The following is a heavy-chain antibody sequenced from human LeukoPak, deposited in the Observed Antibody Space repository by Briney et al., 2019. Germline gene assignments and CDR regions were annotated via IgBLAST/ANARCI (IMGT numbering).Heavy chain of an antibody. V-gene: IGHV4-39*01. CDR1: GGSISSSSYY. J-gene: IGHJ3*02. Sequence: SETLSLTRTVSGGSISSSSYYWGWIPQPPGKGLEWIGSIYYSGSTYYNPSLKSRVTISVDTSKNQFSLKLSSVTAADTAVYYCARRQISSGWSRGAFDIWGQGTMVTVSS. D-gene: IGHD6-19*01. CDR2: IYYSGST. CDR3: ARRQISSGWSRGAFDI.